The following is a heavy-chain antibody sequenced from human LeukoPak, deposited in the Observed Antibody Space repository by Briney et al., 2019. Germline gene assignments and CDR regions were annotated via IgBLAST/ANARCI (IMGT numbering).Heavy chain of an antibody. V-gene: IGHV3-11*04. D-gene: IGHD6-6*01. Sequence: GGSLRLSCAASGFTFSDYYMSWIRQAPGKGLEWVPYISSSGSTIYYADSVKGRFTISRDNAKNSLYLQMNSLRAEDTAVYYCARAGKRIAARTYFGYWGQGTLVTVSS. CDR3: ARAGKRIAARTYFGY. J-gene: IGHJ4*02. CDR2: ISSSGSTI. CDR1: GFTFSDYY.